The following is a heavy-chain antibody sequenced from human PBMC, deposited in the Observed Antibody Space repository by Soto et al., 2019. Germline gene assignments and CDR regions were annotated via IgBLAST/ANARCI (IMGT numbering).Heavy chain of an antibody. Sequence: QITLKESGPTLVKATQTLTLTCTFSGFSLSTSGVGVGWIRQPPGKALEWLALIYWDDDKRYSPSLKRRLTITKDTSKNQVVLIMTNMDPVDTATYYCAHTQLNYYGSGTYYFDYWGQGTLVTVSS. D-gene: IGHD3-10*01. CDR1: GFSLSTSGVG. J-gene: IGHJ4*02. CDR2: IYWDDDK. V-gene: IGHV2-5*02. CDR3: AHTQLNYYGSGTYYFDY.